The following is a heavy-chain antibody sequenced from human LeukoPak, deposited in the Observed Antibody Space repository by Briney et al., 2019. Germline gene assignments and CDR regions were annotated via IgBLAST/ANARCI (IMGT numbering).Heavy chain of an antibody. D-gene: IGHD4-17*01. CDR3: ARPDPYGDYSDY. CDR2: IYYSGST. Sequence: SETLSLTCTVSGGSISSSSYYWGWIRQPPGKGLEWIGSIYYSGSTYYNPSLESRVTISVDTSKNQFSLKLSSVTAADTAVYYCARPDPYGDYSDYWGQGTLVTVSS. J-gene: IGHJ4*02. V-gene: IGHV4-39*01. CDR1: GGSISSSSYY.